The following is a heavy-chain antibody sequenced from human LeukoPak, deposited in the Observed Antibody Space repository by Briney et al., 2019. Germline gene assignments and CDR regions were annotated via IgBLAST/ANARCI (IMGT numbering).Heavy chain of an antibody. Sequence: SETLSLTCTVSGGSISSYYWSWIRQPPGKGLEWIGYIHYSGGNTYYNPSLKSRVTISVDTSKNQFSLKLSSVTAADTAVYYCARARSSSWAENYFDYWGQGTLVTVSS. CDR2: IHYSGGNT. V-gene: IGHV4-59*12. CDR1: GGSISSYY. D-gene: IGHD6-13*01. J-gene: IGHJ4*02. CDR3: ARARSSSWAENYFDY.